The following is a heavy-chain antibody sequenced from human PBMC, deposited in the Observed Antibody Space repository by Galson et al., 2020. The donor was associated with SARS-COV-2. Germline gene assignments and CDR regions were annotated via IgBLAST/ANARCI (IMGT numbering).Heavy chain of an antibody. CDR2: ISAYNGNT. J-gene: IGHJ4*02. D-gene: IGHD6-19*01. CDR3: ASWSSGWPTRDY. Sequence: ASVKVSCKASGYTFTSYGISWVRQAPGQGLEWMGWISAYNGNTNYAQKLQGRVTMTTDTSTSTAYMELRSLRSDDTAVYYCASWSSGWPTRDYWGQGTLVTVSS. CDR1: GYTFTSYG. V-gene: IGHV1-18*01.